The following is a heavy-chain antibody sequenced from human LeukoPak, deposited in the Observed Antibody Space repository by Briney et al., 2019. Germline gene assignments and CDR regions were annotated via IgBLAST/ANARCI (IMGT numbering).Heavy chain of an antibody. D-gene: IGHD1-26*01. CDR3: AKESGSYWGYFDY. V-gene: IGHV3-23*01. J-gene: IGHJ4*02. CDR1: GFTFSSYA. Sequence: PGGSLRLSCSASGFTFSSYAMSWVRQAPGKGLEWVSAISGGGDSTYYADSVKGRFTISRDNSKTTLYVQMNSLRAEDTAVYYCAKESGSYWGYFDYWGQGTLVTVSS. CDR2: ISGGGDST.